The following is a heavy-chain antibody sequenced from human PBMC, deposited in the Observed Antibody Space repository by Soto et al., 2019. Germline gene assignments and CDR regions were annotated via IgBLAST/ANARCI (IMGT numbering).Heavy chain of an antibody. CDR2: ITASGGNT. CDR3: AITRTGFSSNW. D-gene: IGHD6-13*01. V-gene: IGHV3-23*01. Sequence: PWGSLRLSCAASGFTFSNYALSWVRQAPGEGLEWVSTITASGGNTDYADSVKGRFTISRDNSKNTVFLQMNSLRGEDTAVYYCAITRTGFSSNWWGQGTRVTVSS. J-gene: IGHJ4*02. CDR1: GFTFSNYA.